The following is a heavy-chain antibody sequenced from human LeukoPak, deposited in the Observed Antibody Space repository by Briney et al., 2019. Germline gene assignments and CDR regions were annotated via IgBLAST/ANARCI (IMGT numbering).Heavy chain of an antibody. CDR2: ISGSGGST. CDR1: AFTFSSYA. Sequence: GGSLRLSCAASAFTFSSYAMNWVRQAPGKGLEWVSAISGSGGSTYYADSVRGRFAISRDNSKNTLYLQMNSLIAEDTAVYYCAKDLRWGELSYPAPDSWGEGTLVTVSS. D-gene: IGHD3-16*02. CDR3: AKDLRWGELSYPAPDS. V-gene: IGHV3-23*01. J-gene: IGHJ4*02.